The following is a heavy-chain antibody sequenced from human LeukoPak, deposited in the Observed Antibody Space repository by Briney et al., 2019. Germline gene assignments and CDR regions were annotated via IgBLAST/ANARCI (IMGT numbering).Heavy chain of an antibody. CDR2: INRGGIT. Sequence: SETLSLTCAVYGGSLSGYYWSWIRQSPGKGLEWIGEINRGGITKYNPSLRSRVTISLGTSYNQFSLKLTSVTAADTAMYYCARSEDCGSSSCYWFDPWGQGTLVTVSS. D-gene: IGHD2-2*01. CDR1: GGSLSGYY. CDR3: ARSEDCGSSSCYWFDP. J-gene: IGHJ5*02. V-gene: IGHV4-34*01.